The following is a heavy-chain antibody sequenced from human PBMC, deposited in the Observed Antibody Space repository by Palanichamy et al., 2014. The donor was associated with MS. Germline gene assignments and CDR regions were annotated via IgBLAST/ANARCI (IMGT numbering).Heavy chain of an antibody. CDR2: INAGNDNT. CDR3: AREHDSWSGYSFDF. J-gene: IGHJ4*02. D-gene: IGHD3-3*01. CDR1: GYAFTDYA. Sequence: QVQLVQSGAEVKKPGASVKVSCKVSGYAFTDYAIHWVRQAPGQRLEWMGWINAGNDNTKYSQKFQSRVTITRDTSADTAYMEPSSLRSEDTALYYCAREHDSWSGYSFDFWGQGTLATASS. V-gene: IGHV1-3*01.